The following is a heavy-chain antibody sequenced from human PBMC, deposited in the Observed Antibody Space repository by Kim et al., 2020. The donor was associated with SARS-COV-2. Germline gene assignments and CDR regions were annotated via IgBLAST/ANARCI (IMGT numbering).Heavy chain of an antibody. J-gene: IGHJ6*02. CDR2: IYPGDSDT. CDR3: ARTEVVVVPAAMRGYFYYYYYGMDV. V-gene: IGHV5-51*01. D-gene: IGHD2-2*01. Sequence: GESLKISCKGSGYSFTSYWIGWVRQMPGKGLEWMGIIYPGDSDTRYSPSFQGQVTISADKSISTAYLQWSSLKASYTAMYYCARTEVVVVPAAMRGYFYYYYYGMDVWGQGTTVTVSS. CDR1: GYSFTSYW.